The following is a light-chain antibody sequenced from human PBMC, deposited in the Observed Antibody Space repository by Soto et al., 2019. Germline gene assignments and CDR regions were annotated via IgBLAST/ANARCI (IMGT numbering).Light chain of an antibody. CDR3: HHYGTSPLT. J-gene: IGKJ1*01. CDR1: QSVSSSY. Sequence: EIVLTQSPGTLSLSPGQRATLSCRASQSVSSSYLAWYQQKPGQAPRLLIYGASSRATGIPDRFSGSGSGTDFTLTISRLEPEDFAVYYCHHYGTSPLTFGQGTNVEIK. CDR2: GAS. V-gene: IGKV3-20*01.